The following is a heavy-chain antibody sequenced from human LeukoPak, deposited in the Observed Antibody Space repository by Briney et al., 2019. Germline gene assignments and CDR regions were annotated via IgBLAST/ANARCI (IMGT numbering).Heavy chain of an antibody. D-gene: IGHD2-2*01. CDR3: ARVVPAAMGVY. CDR2: INHSGST. Sequence: SETLSLTCTVSGDSVSSRTYYWGWIRHPPGKGLEWIGEINHSGSTNYNPSLKSRVTISVDTSKNQFSLKLSSVTAADTAVYYCARVVPAAMGVYWGQGTLVTISS. V-gene: IGHV4-39*07. CDR1: GDSVSSRTYY. J-gene: IGHJ4*02.